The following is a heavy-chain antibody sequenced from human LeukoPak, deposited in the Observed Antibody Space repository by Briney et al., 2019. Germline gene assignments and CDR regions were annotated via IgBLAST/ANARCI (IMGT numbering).Heavy chain of an antibody. CDR1: GYTFTTYT. J-gene: IGHJ6*03. Sequence: ASVTVSCKASGYTFTTYTIHWVRQAPGQRLEWMGWINAGNGNTKYSQEFQDRVTITRDTSASTAYMEVSSLRSEDMAVYYCARARYETRIWPKSRYDYYHYMDVWGKGTTVTVSS. CDR3: ARARYETRIWPKSRYDYYHYMDV. D-gene: IGHD3-3*01. CDR2: INAGNGNT. V-gene: IGHV1-3*03.